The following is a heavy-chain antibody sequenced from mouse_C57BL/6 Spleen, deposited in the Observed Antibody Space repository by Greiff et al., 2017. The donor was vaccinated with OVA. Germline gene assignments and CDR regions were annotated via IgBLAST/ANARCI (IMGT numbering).Heavy chain of an antibody. V-gene: IGHV1-50*01. CDR3: ARGSSYVPVAY. CDR1: GYTFTSYW. Sequence: VQLQQPGAELVKPGASVTLSCKASGYTFTSYWMQWVKQRPGQGLEWIGEIDPSDSYTNYNQKFKGKATLTVDTSSSTADMQLSSLTSEDSAVYYCARGSSYVPVAYWGQGTLVTVSA. D-gene: IGHD1-1*01. CDR2: IDPSDSYT. J-gene: IGHJ3*01.